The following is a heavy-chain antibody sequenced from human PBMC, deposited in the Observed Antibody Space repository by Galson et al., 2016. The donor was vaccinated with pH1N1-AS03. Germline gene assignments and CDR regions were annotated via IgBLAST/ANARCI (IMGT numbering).Heavy chain of an antibody. CDR1: AYTFANYW. V-gene: IGHV5-51*01. J-gene: IGHJ5*02. Sequence: QSGAEVKKPGESLKISCKASAYTFANYWIVWVRQMPGKGLEWMGIMYPANFDTRYSPSFQGHVTISADTSINTAYLQWSSLRASDTAMYYCARRISVTGREFDPWGQGTLVTVSS. D-gene: IGHD6-19*01. CDR3: ARRISVTGREFDP. CDR2: MYPANFDT.